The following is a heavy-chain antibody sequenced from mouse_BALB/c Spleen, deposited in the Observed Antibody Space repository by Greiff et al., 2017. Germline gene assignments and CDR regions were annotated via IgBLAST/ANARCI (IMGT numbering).Heavy chain of an antibody. J-gene: IGHJ3*01. CDR1: GYSITSDYA. V-gene: IGHV3-2*02. D-gene: IGHD2-1*01. CDR3: ARSYGNYLAWFAY. CDR2: ISYSGST. Sequence: EVNLLESGPGLVKPSQSLSLTCTVTGYSITSDYAWNWIRQFPGNKLEWMGYISYSGSTSYNPSLKSRISITRDTSKNQFFLQLNSVTTEDTATYYCARSYGNYLAWFAYWGQGTLVTVSA.